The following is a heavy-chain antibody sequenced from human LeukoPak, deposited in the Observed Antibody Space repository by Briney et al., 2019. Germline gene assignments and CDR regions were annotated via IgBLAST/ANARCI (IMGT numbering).Heavy chain of an antibody. CDR1: ANSFSNYW. CDR3: ACRTYSSTWSDP. D-gene: IGHD5-18*01. J-gene: IGHJ5*02. V-gene: IGHV5-51*01. CDR2: IYPGGSIT. Sequence: GESLKISCKGFANSFSNYWIGWVRQMPGKGLEWMGIIYPGGSITHYSPAFQGQVSISVDKSISTAYLQWSSLKASDTAMYYCACRTYSSTWSDPWGQGTLVTVSS.